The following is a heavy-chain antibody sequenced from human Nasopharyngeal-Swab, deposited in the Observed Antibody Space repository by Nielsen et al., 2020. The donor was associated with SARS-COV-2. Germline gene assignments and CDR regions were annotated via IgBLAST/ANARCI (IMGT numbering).Heavy chain of an antibody. Sequence: GGSLRLSCAASGFTFSSYWMSWVRQAPGKGLEWVANIKQDGSEKYYVDSVKGRFTISRDNAKNSLYLQMNSLRAEDTAVYYCARFLYYYYDSSGYSLWGQGTLVTVSS. CDR1: GFTFSSYW. CDR3: ARFLYYYYDSSGYSL. CDR2: IKQDGSEK. J-gene: IGHJ4*02. D-gene: IGHD3-22*01. V-gene: IGHV3-7*01.